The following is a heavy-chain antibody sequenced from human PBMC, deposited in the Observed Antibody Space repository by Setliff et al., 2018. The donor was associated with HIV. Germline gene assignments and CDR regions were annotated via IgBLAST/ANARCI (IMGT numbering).Heavy chain of an antibody. CDR1: GFSFNNYW. CDR2: IDLDGSEK. V-gene: IGHV3-7*01. D-gene: IGHD3-10*01. Sequence: GGSLRLSCVASGFSFNNYWMCWVRQAPGQGLEWVANIDLDGSEKNYVESVKGRFTISRDNAENSLYLQMNSLRADDTATYYCARKLRPGHGVDVWGQGTPVTVSS. CDR3: ARKLRPGHGVDV. J-gene: IGHJ6*02.